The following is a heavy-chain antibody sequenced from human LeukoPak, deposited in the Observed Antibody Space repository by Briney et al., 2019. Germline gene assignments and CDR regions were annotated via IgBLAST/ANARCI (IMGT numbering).Heavy chain of an antibody. V-gene: IGHV1-3*01. Sequence: GASVKVSCTTSGYTFTSYAMHWVRQAPGQRLEWMGWINAANGNTKYSQKFQGRVTITRDTSASTAYMELSSLRSEDTAVYYCATTGRRFDYWGQGTLVTVSS. CDR2: INAANGNT. CDR3: ATTGRRFDY. CDR1: GYTFTSYA. J-gene: IGHJ4*02.